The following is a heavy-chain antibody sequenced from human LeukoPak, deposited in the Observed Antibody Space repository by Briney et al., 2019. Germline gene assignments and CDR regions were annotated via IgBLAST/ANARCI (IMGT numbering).Heavy chain of an antibody. D-gene: IGHD6-13*01. J-gene: IGHJ5*02. CDR3: ARTTYSTNSDGWFDP. Sequence: GESLKISCKGSGYSFTSYWIGWVRQRPGKGLEWMGIIYPGDSDTRYSPSFQGQVTISADKSISTAYLQWSSLKASDTAMYYCARTTYSTNSDGWFDPWGQGTLVTVSS. CDR2: IYPGDSDT. V-gene: IGHV5-51*01. CDR1: GYSFTSYW.